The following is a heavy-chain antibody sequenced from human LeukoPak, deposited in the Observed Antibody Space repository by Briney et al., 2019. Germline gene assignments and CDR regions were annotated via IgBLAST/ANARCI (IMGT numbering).Heavy chain of an antibody. CDR3: ARDLPSKYYYDSSGYYYVPGFDY. J-gene: IGHJ4*02. Sequence: SVKVSCKASGGTFSSYAISWVRQDPGQGLEWMGGIIPIFGTANYAQKFQGRVTITTDESTSTAYMELSSLRSEDTAVYYCARDLPSKYYYDSSGYYYVPGFDYWGQGTLVTVSS. D-gene: IGHD3-22*01. CDR1: GGTFSSYA. V-gene: IGHV1-69*05. CDR2: IIPIFGTA.